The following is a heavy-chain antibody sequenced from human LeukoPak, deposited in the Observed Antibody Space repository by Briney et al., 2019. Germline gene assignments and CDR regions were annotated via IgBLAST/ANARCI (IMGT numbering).Heavy chain of an antibody. D-gene: IGHD3-10*01. CDR3: ARLGFRITMVRGVIGAFDI. Sequence: SETLSLSCTVSGGSINSYYWSWIRQPPGKGLEWIGYIYYTGTTNYNPSLKSRVTISLDTSKNQFSLKLSSVTAADTAVYYCARLGFRITMVRGVIGAFDIWGQGTMVTVSS. J-gene: IGHJ3*02. CDR2: IYYTGTT. V-gene: IGHV4-59*12. CDR1: GGSINSYY.